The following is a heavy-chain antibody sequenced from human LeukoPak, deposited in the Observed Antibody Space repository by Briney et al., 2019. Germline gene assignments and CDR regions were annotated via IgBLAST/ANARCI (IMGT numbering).Heavy chain of an antibody. CDR2: IYYNGNT. CDR3: ATWRTAKTGFDY. Sequence: SETLSLTCTVSGGSISSYYWSWIRQPPGKGLEWIGYIYYNGNTNYNPSLQSRVTISLDTSKNQFSLRLSSVTAADTAVYYCATWRTAKTGFDYWGQGTLVTVSS. J-gene: IGHJ4*02. CDR1: GGSISSYY. V-gene: IGHV4-59*08. D-gene: IGHD1-1*01.